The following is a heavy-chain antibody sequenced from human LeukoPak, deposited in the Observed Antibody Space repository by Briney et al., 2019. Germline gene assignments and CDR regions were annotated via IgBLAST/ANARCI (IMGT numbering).Heavy chain of an antibody. CDR2: IYYSGST. J-gene: IGHJ4*02. CDR3: ARSVYDFWSGYYGY. Sequence: SETLSLTCTVSGGSISSYYWSWIRQPPGKGLEWIGYIYYSGSTNYNPSLKSRVTISVDTSKNQFSLKLCSVTAADTAVYYCARSVYDFWSGYYGYWGQGTLVTVSS. CDR1: GGSISSYY. V-gene: IGHV4-59*01. D-gene: IGHD3-3*01.